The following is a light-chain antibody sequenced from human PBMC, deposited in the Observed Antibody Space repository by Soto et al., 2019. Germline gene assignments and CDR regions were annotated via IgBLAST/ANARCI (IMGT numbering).Light chain of an antibody. Sequence: QSALTQHASVSGSPGQSITISCTGTSSDVGGYNYVSWYQHHPGKAPKLMIYDVSNRPSGVSDRFSGSKSGNTASLTISGLQAEDEADYYCSSYTSSSASGVFGGGTQLTVL. J-gene: IGLJ2*01. V-gene: IGLV2-14*03. CDR1: SSDVGGYNY. CDR2: DVS. CDR3: SSYTSSSASGV.